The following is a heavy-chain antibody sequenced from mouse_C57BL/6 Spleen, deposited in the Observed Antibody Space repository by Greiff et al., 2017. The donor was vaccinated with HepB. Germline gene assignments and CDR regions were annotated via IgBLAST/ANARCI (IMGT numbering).Heavy chain of an antibody. CDR2: ISSGGDYI. J-gene: IGHJ4*01. CDR1: GFTFSSYA. CDR3: TRDRATTVVAPYAMDY. V-gene: IGHV5-9-1*02. D-gene: IGHD1-1*01. Sequence: EVQRVESGEGLVKPGGSLKLSCAASGFTFSSYAMSWVRQTPEKRLEWVAYISSGGDYIYYADTVKGRFTISRDNARNTLYLQMSSLKSEDTAMYYCTRDRATTVVAPYAMDYWGQGTSVTVSS.